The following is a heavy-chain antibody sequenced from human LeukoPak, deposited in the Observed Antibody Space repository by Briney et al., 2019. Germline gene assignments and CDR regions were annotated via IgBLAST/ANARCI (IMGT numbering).Heavy chain of an antibody. CDR2: INTNTGNP. J-gene: IGHJ6*03. CDR1: GYTFTSYA. D-gene: IGHD3-22*01. V-gene: IGHV7-4-1*02. Sequence: GASVKVSCKASGYTFTSYAMNWVRQAPGQGLEWMGWINTNTGNPTYAQGFTGRFVFSLDTSVSTAYLQISSLKAEDTAVYYCARYSSGYHTVGYYMDVWGKGTTVTVSS. CDR3: ARYSSGYHTVGYYMDV.